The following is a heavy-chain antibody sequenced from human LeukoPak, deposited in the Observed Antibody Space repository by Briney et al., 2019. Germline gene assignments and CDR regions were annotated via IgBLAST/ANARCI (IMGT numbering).Heavy chain of an antibody. J-gene: IGHJ4*02. V-gene: IGHV3-48*02. CDR3: ARILGFTLDY. Sequence: GGPLRLSCATSTFTFSSYSMNWVSQAPGKGLEWVSYSEYSGTTSYYADSVKGRFTVSRDNAKNSLYLQMSSLRNEDTAVYYFARILGFTLDYWGQGTLVTVSA. CDR2: SEYSGTTS. CDR1: TFTFSSYS.